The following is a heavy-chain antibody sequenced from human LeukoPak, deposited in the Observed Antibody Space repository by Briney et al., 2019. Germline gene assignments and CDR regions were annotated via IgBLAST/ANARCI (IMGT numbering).Heavy chain of an antibody. CDR2: IYHSGIT. Sequence: SETLSLTCTVSGGSISSGDYYWSWIRQPRGKGLEWIGHIYHSGITYYNPSLKSRVTFLVDTSKNQFSLKVNSVTAADTAVYHCARALAYSSSWYYFDYWGQGTLVTVSS. J-gene: IGHJ4*02. V-gene: IGHV4-30-4*08. CDR3: ARALAYSSSWYYFDY. CDR1: GGSISSGDYY. D-gene: IGHD6-13*01.